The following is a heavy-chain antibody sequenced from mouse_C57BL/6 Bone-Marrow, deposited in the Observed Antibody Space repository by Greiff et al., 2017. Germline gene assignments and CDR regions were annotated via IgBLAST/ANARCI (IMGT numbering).Heavy chain of an antibody. CDR3: ARPWGN. Sequence: ESGPELVKPGASVKISCKASGYAFSSSWMNWVKQRPGKGLEWIGRIYPGDGDTNYNQKFKGKATLTVDTSSSTAYMQLSSLTSEDSAVYYCARPWGNWGQGTLVTVSA. J-gene: IGHJ3*01. CDR2: IYPGDGDT. V-gene: IGHV1-82*01. CDR1: GYAFSSSW.